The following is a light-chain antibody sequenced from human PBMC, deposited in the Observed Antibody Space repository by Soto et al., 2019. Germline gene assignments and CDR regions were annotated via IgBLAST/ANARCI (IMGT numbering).Light chain of an antibody. CDR1: SSDVGGYNY. Sequence: QSVLTQPASVSGSPGQSITISCTGTSSDVGGYNYVSWYQQHPGKAPKLMIYDVSNRPSGVSNRFSGSKSGNTASLTISGRHAEDEADYYCSSYTSSSTYVFVTGTKVTVL. CDR2: DVS. CDR3: SSYTSSSTYV. V-gene: IGLV2-14*01. J-gene: IGLJ1*01.